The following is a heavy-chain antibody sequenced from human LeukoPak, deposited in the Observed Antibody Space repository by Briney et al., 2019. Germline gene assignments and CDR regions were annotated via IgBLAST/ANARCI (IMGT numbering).Heavy chain of an antibody. Sequence: SSVKVSCKASGGTFSSYAISWVRPAPGQGLEWMGGIIPIFGTANYAQKFQGRVTITADESTSTAYMELSSLRSEDTAVYYCARAVPGEYDAFDIWGQGTMVTVSS. D-gene: IGHD7-27*01. J-gene: IGHJ3*02. V-gene: IGHV1-69*01. CDR2: IIPIFGTA. CDR3: ARAVPGEYDAFDI. CDR1: GGTFSSYA.